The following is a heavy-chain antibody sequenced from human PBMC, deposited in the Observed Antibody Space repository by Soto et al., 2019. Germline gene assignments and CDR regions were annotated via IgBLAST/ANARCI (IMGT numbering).Heavy chain of an antibody. D-gene: IGHD3-9*01. J-gene: IGHJ5*02. V-gene: IGHV1-2*02. CDR3: ARVVSPYYDVLTGNWFDP. Sequence: QVQLVQSGAEVKEPGASVKVSCKASGYTFTGYYMHWARQAPGQGLEWMGWIKSFNGDTNYAQKFQGRVTLTRDTPISTAYMELSRLKSDDTAVYYCARVVSPYYDVLTGNWFDPWGQGTLVTVSS. CDR2: IKSFNGDT. CDR1: GYTFTGYY.